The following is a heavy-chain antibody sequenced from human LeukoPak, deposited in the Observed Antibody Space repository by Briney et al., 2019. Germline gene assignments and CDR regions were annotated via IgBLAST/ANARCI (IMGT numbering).Heavy chain of an antibody. V-gene: IGHV3-43*01. CDR1: GFTFDRYT. J-gene: IGHJ5*02. D-gene: IGHD6-13*01. CDR3: AKDSSRGSWSGFDP. Sequence: PGGSLRLSCAASGFTFDRYTMYWVRQPPGKGLEWVSLITRDGDGTYYADSVKGRFTISRDNSKNTLYLQMNSLRAEDTAVYYCAKDSSRGSWSGFDPWGQGTLVTVSS. CDR2: ITRDGDGT.